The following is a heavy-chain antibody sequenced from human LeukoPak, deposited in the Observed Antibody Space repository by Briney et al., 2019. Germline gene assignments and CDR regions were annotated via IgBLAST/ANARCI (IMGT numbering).Heavy chain of an antibody. V-gene: IGHV1-2*02. J-gene: IGHJ4*02. Sequence: ASVKVSCKASGYTFTGYYMHWVRQAPGQGLEWMGWINPNSGGTNYAQKFQGRVTMTRDTSISTAYMELSRLRSDDTAVYYCARGDYYDSSGTFLDYWGQGTLVTVSS. CDR1: GYTFTGYY. CDR2: INPNSGGT. D-gene: IGHD3-22*01. CDR3: ARGDYYDSSGTFLDY.